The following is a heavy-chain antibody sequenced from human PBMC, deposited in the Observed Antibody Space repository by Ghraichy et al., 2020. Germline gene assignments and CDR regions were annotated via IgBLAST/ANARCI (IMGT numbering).Heavy chain of an antibody. V-gene: IGHV3-21*01. CDR3: ARIGPSSSWYPSDY. D-gene: IGHD6-13*01. Sequence: GESLNISCAASGFTFSGYSMNWVRQAPGKGLEWVSFISSSNTYIYYVDSVKGRFTISRDNAKNSLYMQMNSLRAEDTAVYYCARIGPSSSWYPSDYWGQGTLVTVSS. CDR2: ISSSNTYI. J-gene: IGHJ4*02. CDR1: GFTFSGYS.